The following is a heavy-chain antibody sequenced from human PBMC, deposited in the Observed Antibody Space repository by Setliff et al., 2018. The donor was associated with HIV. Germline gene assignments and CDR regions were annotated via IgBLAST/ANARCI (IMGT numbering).Heavy chain of an antibody. CDR1: GYSFTSYW. CDR3: ARHKNGAYSLDS. D-gene: IGHD4-17*01. CDR2: IDPSNSNT. Sequence: GESLKISCKGSGYSFTSYWISWVRQMPGKGLEWMGRIDPSNSNTNYSPSFQGHVTISIDKSVGSAHLQWSSLKASDTAMYYCARHKNGAYSLDSWGQGTLVTVSS. J-gene: IGHJ4*02. V-gene: IGHV5-10-1*01.